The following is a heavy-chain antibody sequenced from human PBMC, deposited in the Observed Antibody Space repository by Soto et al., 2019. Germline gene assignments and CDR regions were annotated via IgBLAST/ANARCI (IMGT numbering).Heavy chain of an antibody. J-gene: IGHJ1*01. CDR2: IWYDGSNK. CDR1: GFTFSSYG. Sequence: QVQLVESGGGVVQPGRSLRLSCAASGFTFSSYGMHWVRQAPGKGLEWVAVIWYDGSNKYYADSVKGRFTISRDNSKNTLYLQINSLRAEDTAVYYCARDDYDSSEGGAEYFQHWGQGTLVTVSS. D-gene: IGHD3-22*01. V-gene: IGHV3-33*01. CDR3: ARDDYDSSEGGAEYFQH.